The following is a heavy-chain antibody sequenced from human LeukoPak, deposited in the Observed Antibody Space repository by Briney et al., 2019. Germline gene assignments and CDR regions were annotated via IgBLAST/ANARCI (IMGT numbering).Heavy chain of an antibody. CDR1: GGSFSGYY. Sequence: PSETLSLTCAVYGGSFSGYYWSWIRQPPGKGLEWIGEINHSGSTNYNPSLKSRVTISVDTSKNQFSLKLSSVTAADTAVYYCARVRRRLRPYYWCFDLWGRGTLVTVSS. V-gene: IGHV4-34*01. CDR2: INHSGST. CDR3: ARVRRRLRPYYWCFDL. J-gene: IGHJ2*01. D-gene: IGHD6-25*01.